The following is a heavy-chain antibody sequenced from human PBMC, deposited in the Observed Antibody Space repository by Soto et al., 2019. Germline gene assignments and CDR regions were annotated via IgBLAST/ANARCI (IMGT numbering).Heavy chain of an antibody. CDR1: GYTFTGYY. CDR2: INPNSGAT. CDR3: ASLNYYDSSGPRDALDI. J-gene: IGHJ3*02. V-gene: IGHV1-2*02. Sequence: ASVKVSCKASGYTFTGYYMHWVRQAPGQGLEWMGWINPNSGATNFAQKFHGRVTMTRDTSISTAYMELSRLRSDDTAVYYCASLNYYDSSGPRDALDIWGQGTMVTVSS. D-gene: IGHD3-22*01.